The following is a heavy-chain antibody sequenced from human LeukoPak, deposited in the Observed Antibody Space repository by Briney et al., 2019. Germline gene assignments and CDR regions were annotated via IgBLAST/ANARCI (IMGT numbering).Heavy chain of an antibody. CDR1: GFTFSSYS. CDR2: ISSSSSYI. V-gene: IGHV3-21*01. Sequence: NPGGSLRLSCAASGFTFSSYSMNWVRQAPGKGLESVSSISSSSSYIYYADSVKGRFTISRDNAKNSLYLQMNSLRAEDTAVYYCARARPPTIFGVVIPYYYMDVWGKGTTVTVSS. D-gene: IGHD3-3*01. J-gene: IGHJ6*03. CDR3: ARARPPTIFGVVIPYYYMDV.